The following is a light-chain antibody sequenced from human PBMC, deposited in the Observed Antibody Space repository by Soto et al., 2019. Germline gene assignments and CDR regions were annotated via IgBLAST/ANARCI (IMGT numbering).Light chain of an antibody. CDR2: DVS. CDR3: SSYTVSSTVI. Sequence: QSALTQPASVSGSPGQSITISCTGTSSDVGGYNYVSWYQQHPGKAPKLMIYDVSNRPSGVSNRFSGSGSGNTASLIISGLQTEDEADYYCSSYTVSSTVIFGGGTKLTVL. V-gene: IGLV2-14*01. CDR1: SSDVGGYNY. J-gene: IGLJ2*01.